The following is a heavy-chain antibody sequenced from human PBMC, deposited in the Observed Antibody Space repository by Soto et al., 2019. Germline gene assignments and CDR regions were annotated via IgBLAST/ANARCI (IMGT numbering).Heavy chain of an antibody. CDR3: ATAYTYGPDAFDI. CDR2: ILHDGSDE. J-gene: IGHJ3*02. D-gene: IGHD5-18*01. CDR1: GFTFSSYA. V-gene: IGHV3-30-3*01. Sequence: QVQLVESGGSVVQPGTSLRLSCAASGFTFSSYAMHWVRQAPGKGLEWVAVILHDGSDEYYADSVKGRLTVSRNNSKNALNLHMNSLKPEDTAVYFCATAYTYGPDAFDIWGQGTVVTVTS.